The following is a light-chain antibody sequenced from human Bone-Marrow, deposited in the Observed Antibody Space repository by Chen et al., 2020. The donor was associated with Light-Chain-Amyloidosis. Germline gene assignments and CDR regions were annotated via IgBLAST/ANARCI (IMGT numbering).Light chain of an antibody. CDR1: NIGSTS. Sequence: SYVLTQPSSVSVAPGQTATIACGGNNIGSTSVHWYQQTPGQAPLLVVYDDSDRPSGIPGRLSGSNSGNTATLTISRVEAGDEADYYCQVWDRSSDCPVFGGGTKLTVL. V-gene: IGLV3-21*02. CDR3: QVWDRSSDCPV. J-gene: IGLJ3*02. CDR2: DDS.